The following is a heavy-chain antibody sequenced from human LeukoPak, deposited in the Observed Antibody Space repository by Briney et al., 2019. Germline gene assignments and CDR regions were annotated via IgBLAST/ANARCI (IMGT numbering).Heavy chain of an antibody. V-gene: IGHV4-59*08. J-gene: IGHJ6*02. CDR2: IHYIGST. CDR3: ARQFNKSGMDV. D-gene: IGHD2/OR15-2a*01. Sequence: SETLSLTCTVSGGSISNYYWSWIRQPPGKGLEWIGYIHYIGSTNYNPTLKSRVTISEDTSKNQFSLKLNSVTAADTAVYYCARQFNKSGMDVWGQGTTVTVSS. CDR1: GGSISNYY.